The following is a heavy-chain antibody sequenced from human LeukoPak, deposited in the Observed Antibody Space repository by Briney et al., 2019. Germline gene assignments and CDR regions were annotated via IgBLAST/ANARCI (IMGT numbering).Heavy chain of an antibody. D-gene: IGHD3-22*01. J-gene: IGHJ1*01. CDR3: AKDDYYDSSGYYPH. V-gene: IGHV3-23*01. Sequence: GGSLRLSCAASGFTFSSYAMSWVRQAPGKGLEWVSAISGSGGSTYYADSVKGRFTISRDNSKNTLCLQMNSLRAEGTAVYYCAKDDYYDSSGYYPHWGQGTLVTVSS. CDR1: GFTFSSYA. CDR2: ISGSGGST.